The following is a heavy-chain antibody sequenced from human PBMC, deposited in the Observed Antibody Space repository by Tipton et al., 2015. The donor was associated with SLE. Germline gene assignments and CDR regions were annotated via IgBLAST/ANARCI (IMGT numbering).Heavy chain of an antibody. CDR3: AILGGVGYFDL. J-gene: IGHJ2*01. CDR2: SYSGGST. V-gene: IGHV3-66*02. CDR1: GFTVSNNY. Sequence: SLRLSCAASGFTVSNNYMSWVRQAPGKGLEWASISYSGGSTHYADSVRGRFTISRDKTKNTLYLQMNSLRAEDTAVYYCAILGGVGYFDLWGRGTLVTVSS. D-gene: IGHD2-8*01.